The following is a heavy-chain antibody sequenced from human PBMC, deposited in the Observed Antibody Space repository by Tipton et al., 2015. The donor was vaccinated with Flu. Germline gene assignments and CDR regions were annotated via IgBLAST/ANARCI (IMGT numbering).Heavy chain of an antibody. D-gene: IGHD3-22*01. CDR2: ISWNSGSI. CDR1: GFTFDDYA. Sequence: SLRLSCAASGFTFDDYAMHWVRQAPGKGLEWVSGISWNSGSIGYADSVKGRFTISRDNAKNSLYLQMNSLRAEDTALYYCAKDISYDSSGAYFDYWGQGTLVTVSS. J-gene: IGHJ4*02. V-gene: IGHV3-9*01. CDR3: AKDISYDSSGAYFDY.